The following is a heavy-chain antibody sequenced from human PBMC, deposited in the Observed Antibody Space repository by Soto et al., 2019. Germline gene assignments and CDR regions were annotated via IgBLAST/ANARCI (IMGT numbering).Heavy chain of an antibody. CDR3: ARMEAGRVVTRPNWLDP. D-gene: IGHD2-21*02. J-gene: IGHJ5*02. CDR2: INTGNGNT. Sequence: QVQFVQSGAEVKRPGASVKVSCKASGYSFTSYAMHWVRQAPGQRLEWMGWINTGNGNTKYSQNFQGRVTITRDISGNTGYRGSTSLPSEDTAVYYCARMEAGRVVTRPNWLDPWGQGTLVTVSS. CDR1: GYSFTSYA. V-gene: IGHV1-3*04.